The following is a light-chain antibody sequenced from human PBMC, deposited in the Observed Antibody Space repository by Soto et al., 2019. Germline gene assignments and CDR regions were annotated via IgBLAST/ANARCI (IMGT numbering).Light chain of an antibody. CDR1: QSISTW. CDR2: KAS. CDR3: QQYDAYPLT. V-gene: IGKV1-5*03. Sequence: DIQMTQSPSTLSASVGDRVTISCRASQSISTWLAWYQQKPGKAPKLLIHKASTLESGVPSRFSGGGSGTDFTLTIHSLRPDDFATYYCQQYDAYPLTFGGGTKVDIK. J-gene: IGKJ4*01.